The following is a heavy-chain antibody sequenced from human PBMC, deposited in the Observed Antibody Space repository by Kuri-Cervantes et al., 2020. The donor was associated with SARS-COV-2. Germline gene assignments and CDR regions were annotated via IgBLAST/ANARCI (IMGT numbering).Heavy chain of an antibody. CDR3: ARSSPRSITIFGVVTPYYGMDV. J-gene: IGHJ6*02. Sequence: GGSLRLSCAASGFTFSSYAMSWVRQAPGKGLEWVSYISSSSSTIYYADSVKGRFTISRDNAKNSLYLQMNSLRDEDTAVYYCARSSPRSITIFGVVTPYYGMDVWGQGTTVTVSS. D-gene: IGHD3-3*01. CDR2: ISSSSSTI. V-gene: IGHV3-48*02. CDR1: GFTFSSYA.